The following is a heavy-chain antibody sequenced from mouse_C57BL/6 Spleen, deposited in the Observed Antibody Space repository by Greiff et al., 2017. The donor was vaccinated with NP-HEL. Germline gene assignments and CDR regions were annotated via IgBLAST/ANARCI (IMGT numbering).Heavy chain of an antibody. CDR1: GYSFTSYY. CDR3: ASPAYYSTDWYFDV. CDR2: IYPGSGNT. D-gene: IGHD2-5*01. V-gene: IGHV1-66*01. J-gene: IGHJ1*03. Sequence: QVQLQQSGPELVKPGASVKISCKASGYSFTSYYIHWVKQRPGQGLEWIGWIYPGSGNTKYNEKFKGKATLTADTSSSTAYMQLSSLTSEDSAVYYCASPAYYSTDWYFDVWGTGTTVTVSS.